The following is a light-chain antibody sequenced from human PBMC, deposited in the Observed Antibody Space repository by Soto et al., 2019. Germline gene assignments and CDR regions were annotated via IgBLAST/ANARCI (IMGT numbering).Light chain of an antibody. CDR1: QTISTW. Sequence: DIQVTQSPPTLSASVGDRVTITCRASQTISTWMAWYQQKPGKAPKLLVYDASTLQSGVASRFSGSGSGTEFNLTISSLQPDDFATYYCQHYNSYSEAFGQGTKVDIK. V-gene: IGKV1-5*01. CDR2: DAS. J-gene: IGKJ1*01. CDR3: QHYNSYSEA.